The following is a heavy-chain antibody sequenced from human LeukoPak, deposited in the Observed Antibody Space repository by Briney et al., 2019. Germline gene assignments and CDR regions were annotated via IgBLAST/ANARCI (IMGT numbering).Heavy chain of an antibody. Sequence: PGGSLRLSCAASGFTFSSYEMNWVRQAPGKGLEWVSYISSSGTTIHYADSVKGRFTISRDNAKNSLYLQMNSLRAEDTGLYYCARGPMVLRAAAANYVFVFWGQGTLVTVSS. CDR3: ARGPMVLRAAAANYVFVF. D-gene: IGHD6-13*01. CDR2: ISSSGTTI. V-gene: IGHV3-48*03. CDR1: GFTFSSYE. J-gene: IGHJ3*01.